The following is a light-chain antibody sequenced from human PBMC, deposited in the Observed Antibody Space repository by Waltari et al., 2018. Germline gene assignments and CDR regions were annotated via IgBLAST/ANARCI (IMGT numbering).Light chain of an antibody. Sequence: QTVVTQEPSLSVSPGGTVTLTCALSSGSLSTTSYHTWYQQTPGQAPRTLVYKANARSSGVPDRFSGSILGNTAALTITGAQADDESDYYCALYMGSGIWVFGGGTRLTVL. CDR1: SGSLSTTSY. CDR2: KAN. CDR3: ALYMGSGIWV. J-gene: IGLJ3*02. V-gene: IGLV8-61*01.